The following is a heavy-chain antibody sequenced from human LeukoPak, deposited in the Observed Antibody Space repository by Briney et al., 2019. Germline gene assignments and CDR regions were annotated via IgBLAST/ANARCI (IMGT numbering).Heavy chain of an antibody. Sequence: SETLSLTCTVSGGSISSSSYYWGWISQPPGKGLEWIGSIYYSGSTYYNPSLKSRVSISVDTSKNQFSLKLSSVTAADTAVYYCERVSYIVLMVYLLDYWGQGTLVTVYS. CDR1: GGSISSSSYY. CDR3: ERVSYIVLMVYLLDY. D-gene: IGHD2-8*01. J-gene: IGHJ4*02. V-gene: IGHV4-39*07. CDR2: IYYSGST.